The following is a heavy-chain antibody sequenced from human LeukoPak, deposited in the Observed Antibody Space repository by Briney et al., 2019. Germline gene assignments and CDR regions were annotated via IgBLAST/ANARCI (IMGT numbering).Heavy chain of an antibody. CDR1: GFTFSNHW. V-gene: IGHV3-7*01. D-gene: IGHD6-19*01. J-gene: IGHJ3*02. CDR3: ARDETASDSSGWAGRAFDI. CDR2: IKQDGSEK. Sequence: PGGSLRLSCAASGFTFSNHWMSWVRQAPGKGLEWVANIKQDGSEKYYVDSVKGRLSISRDNAKNSLFLQMNSLRGEDTAVYYCARDETASDSSGWAGRAFDIWGQGTMVTVSS.